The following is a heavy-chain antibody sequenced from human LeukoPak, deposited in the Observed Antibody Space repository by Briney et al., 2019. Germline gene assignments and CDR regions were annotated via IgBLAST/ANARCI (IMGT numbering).Heavy chain of an antibody. CDR1: GFTFSSYG. J-gene: IGHJ4*02. D-gene: IGHD6-19*01. Sequence: GGSLRLSCAASGFTFSSYGMHWVRQAPGKGLEWVAFIRYDGSNKYYADSVKGRFTISRDNSKNTLYLQMNSLSAEDTAVYYCAKDRSSGWYYFDYWGQGTLVTVSS. V-gene: IGHV3-30*02. CDR2: IRYDGSNK. CDR3: AKDRSSGWYYFDY.